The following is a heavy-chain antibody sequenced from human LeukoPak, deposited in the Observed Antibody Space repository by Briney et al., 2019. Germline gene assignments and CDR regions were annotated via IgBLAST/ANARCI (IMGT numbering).Heavy chain of an antibody. V-gene: IGHV4-31*03. CDR2: IYYSGST. D-gene: IGHD1-1*01. CDR1: GGSISSGGYY. Sequence: PSETLSRTCTVSGGSISSGGYYWSWIRQHPGKSLEWIGYIYYSGSTYYNPSLKSRVTISVDTSKNQFSLNLSSVTAADTAVYYCARFQYKAAFDIWGQGTMVTVSS. J-gene: IGHJ3*02. CDR3: ARFQYKAAFDI.